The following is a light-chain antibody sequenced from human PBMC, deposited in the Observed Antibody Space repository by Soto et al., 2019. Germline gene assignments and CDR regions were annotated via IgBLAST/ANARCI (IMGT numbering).Light chain of an antibody. CDR2: GVS. Sequence: KEVTQAPDTLAVSPLERAHLSCRASQSVTSNLAWYQQKPGQAPRLLMYGVSTRATGIPARFGGSGSATEFTLTISSLQSEDFAVYYCQQYSQWPLTFGGGTKVDIK. CDR3: QQYSQWPLT. J-gene: IGKJ4*01. V-gene: IGKV3-15*01. CDR1: QSVTSN.